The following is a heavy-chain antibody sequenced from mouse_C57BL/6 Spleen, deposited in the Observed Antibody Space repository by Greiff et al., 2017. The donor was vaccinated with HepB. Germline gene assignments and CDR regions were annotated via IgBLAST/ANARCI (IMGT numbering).Heavy chain of an antibody. CDR3: ARGRELDY. D-gene: IGHD4-1*01. CDR2: ISDGGSYT. Sequence: EVMLVESGGGLVKPGGSLKLSCAASGFTFSSYAMSWVRQTPEKRLEWVATISDGGSYTYYPDNVKGRFTISRDNAKNNLYLQMSHLKSEDTAMYYCARGRELDYWGQGTTLTVSS. V-gene: IGHV5-4*03. J-gene: IGHJ2*01. CDR1: GFTFSSYA.